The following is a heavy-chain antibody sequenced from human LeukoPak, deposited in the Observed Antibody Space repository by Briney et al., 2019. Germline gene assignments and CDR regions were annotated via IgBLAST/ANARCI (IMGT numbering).Heavy chain of an antibody. CDR1: AGTFSSYA. Sequence: SVKVSCKASAGTFSSYAISWVRQAPGQGLEWMGGIIPIFGTANYAQKFQGRVTITADEYTSTAYMELSSLRSEDTAVYYCARSGDYGGTHDAFDIWGQGTMVTVSS. CDR2: IIPIFGTA. J-gene: IGHJ3*02. D-gene: IGHD4-23*01. V-gene: IGHV1-69*01. CDR3: ARSGDYGGTHDAFDI.